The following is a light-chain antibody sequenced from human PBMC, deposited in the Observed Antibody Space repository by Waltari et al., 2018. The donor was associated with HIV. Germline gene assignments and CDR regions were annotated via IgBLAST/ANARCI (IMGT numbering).Light chain of an antibody. Sequence: QSVLTQPPSVSGAPRQRVTISCTGSSSNIGAGYDVHWYQQLPGTAPKRLIYDNSNRPSGVPDRFSGSKSGTSASLAITGLQAEDEADYYCQSYDSSLSGHVVFGGGTKLTVL. J-gene: IGLJ2*01. CDR1: SSNIGAGYD. V-gene: IGLV1-40*01. CDR2: DNS. CDR3: QSYDSSLSGHVV.